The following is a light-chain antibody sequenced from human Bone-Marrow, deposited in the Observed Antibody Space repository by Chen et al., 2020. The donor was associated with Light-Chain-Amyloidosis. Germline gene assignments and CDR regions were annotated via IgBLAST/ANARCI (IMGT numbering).Light chain of an antibody. V-gene: IGLV1-47*01. J-gene: IGLJ2*01. CDR1: TSNIGTNY. CDR3: AAWDDGLGAVV. Sequence: QSVLTQPPSASGTPGQRVTISSSGSTSNIGTNYVYWYHQLPGTAPKLLIYRNNQRPSGVPDRLEGSKCGTSASLAISGLRSEDEADYFCAAWDDGLGAVVFGGGTKLTVL. CDR2: RNN.